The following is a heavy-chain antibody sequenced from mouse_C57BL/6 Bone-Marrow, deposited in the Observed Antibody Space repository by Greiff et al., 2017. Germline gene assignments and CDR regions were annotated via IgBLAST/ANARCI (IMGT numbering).Heavy chain of an antibody. Sequence: DVKLVESGGGLVKPGGSLKLSCAASGFTFSDYGMHWVRQAPEKGLEWVAYISSGSSTIYYADTVKGRFTISRDNAKNTLFLQMTSLRSEDTAMYYCATLYYGNYNYAMDYWGQGTSVTVSS. CDR3: ATLYYGNYNYAMDY. J-gene: IGHJ4*01. CDR1: GFTFSDYG. V-gene: IGHV5-17*01. D-gene: IGHD2-1*01. CDR2: ISSGSSTI.